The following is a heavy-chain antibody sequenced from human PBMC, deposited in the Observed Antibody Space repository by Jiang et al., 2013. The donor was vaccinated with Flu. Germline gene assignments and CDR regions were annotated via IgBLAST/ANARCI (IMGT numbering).Heavy chain of an antibody. CDR1: GYNFTSYW. Sequence: GAEVKKPGESLKISCKGSGYNFTSYWIGWVRQMPGKGLEWMGIIYPGDSDTTYSPSFQGQVTISADKSISTAYLQWSSLKASDTAMYYCARSWPGRSGWYKSSHWFDPWGQGTLVTVSS. V-gene: IGHV5-51*01. D-gene: IGHD6-19*01. CDR3: ARSWPGRSGWYKSSHWFDP. J-gene: IGHJ5*02. CDR2: IYPGDSDT.